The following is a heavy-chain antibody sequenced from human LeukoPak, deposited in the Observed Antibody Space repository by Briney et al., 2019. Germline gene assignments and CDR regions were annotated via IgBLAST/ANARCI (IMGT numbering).Heavy chain of an antibody. Sequence: GGSLRLSCAASGFTFSNFGMHWVRQAPGKGLEWVSYIRFDGSNQYYTDSVKGRFGISRDNSKNTLYLQMNSLRAEDTAVYYCAKDYYFDYWGQGTLVTVSS. CDR3: AKDYYFDY. V-gene: IGHV3-30*02. J-gene: IGHJ4*02. CDR2: IRFDGSNQ. CDR1: GFTFSNFG.